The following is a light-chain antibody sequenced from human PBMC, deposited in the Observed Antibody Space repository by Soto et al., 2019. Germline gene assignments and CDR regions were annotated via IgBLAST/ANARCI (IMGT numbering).Light chain of an antibody. Sequence: QSVLTQPPSVSAAPGQTVTISCSGSSSNIGNNSVSWYQQLPGTAPKLLIYDNNKRPSGIPDRFSGSKSGTSATLGITGLQTGDEADYYCGTWDSSLNVGVFGGGTKLTVL. V-gene: IGLV1-51*01. CDR2: DNN. CDR1: SSNIGNNS. CDR3: GTWDSSLNVGV. J-gene: IGLJ2*01.